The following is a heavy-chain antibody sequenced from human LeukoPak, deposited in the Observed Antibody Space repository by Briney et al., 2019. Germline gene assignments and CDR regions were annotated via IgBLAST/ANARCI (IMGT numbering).Heavy chain of an antibody. CDR2: ISSNGGST. D-gene: IGHD2-15*01. V-gene: IGHV3-64*01. Sequence: GGSLRLSCAASGFTFSSYAMPWVRQAPGKGLEYVSAISSNGGSTYYANSVKGRFTISRDNSKNTLYLQMGSLRAEDMAVYYCAREGYPYYYYGMDVWGQGTTVTVSS. J-gene: IGHJ6*02. CDR1: GFTFSSYA. CDR3: AREGYPYYYYGMDV.